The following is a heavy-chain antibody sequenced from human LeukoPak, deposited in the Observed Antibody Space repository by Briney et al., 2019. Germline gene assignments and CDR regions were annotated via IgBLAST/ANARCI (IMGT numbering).Heavy chain of an antibody. V-gene: IGHV1-3*01. CDR1: GYTFTSYD. CDR2: INAGNGDT. CDR3: ARDVRSLYYFDY. Sequence: ASVKVSCKASGYTFTSYDINWLRQASGQGLEWMGWINAGNGDTKFSQKFQGRVTITRDASASTAYMELSSLRSEDSAVYYCARDVRSLYYFDYWGQGTLVTVSS. J-gene: IGHJ4*02. D-gene: IGHD6-6*01.